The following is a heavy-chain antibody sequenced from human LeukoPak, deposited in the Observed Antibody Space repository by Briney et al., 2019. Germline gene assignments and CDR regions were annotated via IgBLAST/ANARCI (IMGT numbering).Heavy chain of an antibody. CDR1: GGSISNDY. Sequence: SEALSLTCTVSGGSISNDYWSWIRQAAGKELEGIGRVYPSGGTNYNPSLKSRVSISLDKSKKQFSLILNSVTAADTAVYYCARGGTYGSGRNQHTTLDYWGPGTLVTVSS. V-gene: IGHV4-4*07. J-gene: IGHJ4*02. CDR3: ARGGTYGSGRNQHTTLDY. D-gene: IGHD3-10*01. CDR2: VYPSGGT.